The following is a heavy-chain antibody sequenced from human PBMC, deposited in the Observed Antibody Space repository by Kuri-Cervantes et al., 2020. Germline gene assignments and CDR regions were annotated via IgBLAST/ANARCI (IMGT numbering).Heavy chain of an antibody. CDR3: ARVLYGGDSFWYIDL. CDR1: GFTFSSYA. V-gene: IGHV3-30*14. J-gene: IGHJ2*01. CDR2: ISYDGSNK. D-gene: IGHD4-23*01. Sequence: LSLTCAASGFTFSSYAMHWVRQAPGKGLEWVAVISYDGSNKYYADSVKGRFTISRDNSKNTLYVQMNSLRAEDTAVYYCARVLYGGDSFWYIDLWGRGTLVTVSS.